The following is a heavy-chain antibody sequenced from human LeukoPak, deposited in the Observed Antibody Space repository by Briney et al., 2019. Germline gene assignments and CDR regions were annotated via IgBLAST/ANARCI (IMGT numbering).Heavy chain of an antibody. V-gene: IGHV4-4*07. CDR3: ARDSGWYWYDY. Sequence: SETLSLTCTVSGGSFSSYYYNWIRQSAGKRLEWIGRIYTTGSTNYSPSFKSRVTMSVDTSKNQLPLRLSSVTAADTAVYYCARDSGWYWYDYWGQGTLVTVSS. CDR1: GGSFSSYY. CDR2: IYTTGST. D-gene: IGHD6-19*01. J-gene: IGHJ4*02.